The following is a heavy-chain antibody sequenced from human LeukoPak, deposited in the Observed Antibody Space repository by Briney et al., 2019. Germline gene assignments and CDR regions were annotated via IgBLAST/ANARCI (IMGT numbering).Heavy chain of an antibody. CDR2: ISNNGGYT. CDR1: EFTFSSSA. J-gene: IGHJ4*02. Sequence: GGSLRLSCAASEFTFSSSAMSWVRQAPGKGLEWVSAISNNGGYTYYADSVQGRFTISRDNSKSTLCLQMNSLRAEDTAVYYCAKQLGYCSDGSCYFPYWGQGTLVTVSS. CDR3: AKQLGYCSDGSCYFPY. V-gene: IGHV3-23*01. D-gene: IGHD2-15*01.